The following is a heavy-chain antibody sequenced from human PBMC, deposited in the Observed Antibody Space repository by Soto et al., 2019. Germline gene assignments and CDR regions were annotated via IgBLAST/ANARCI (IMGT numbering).Heavy chain of an antibody. V-gene: IGHV3-23*01. Sequence: GGSLRLSCAASGFTFSSYAMSWVRQAPGKGLEWVSAISGSGGSTYYADSVKGRFTISRDNSKNTLYLQMNSLRAEDTAVYYCAKSQWYQLPKTAVAGSYFDYWGQGTLVTVSS. CDR1: GFTFSSYA. CDR2: ISGSGGST. J-gene: IGHJ4*02. CDR3: AKSQWYQLPKTAVAGSYFDY. D-gene: IGHD6-19*01.